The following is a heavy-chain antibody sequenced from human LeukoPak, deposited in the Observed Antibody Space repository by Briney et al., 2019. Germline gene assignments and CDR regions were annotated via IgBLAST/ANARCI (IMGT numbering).Heavy chain of an antibody. D-gene: IGHD6-13*01. CDR1: GGSISSYY. CDR3: ARAYSSSFAGFDY. Sequence: SETLSLTCTVPGGSISSYYWSWIRQPPGKGLEWIGYIYYTGSTNYNPSLKSRVTISVDTSKNQFSLKLSSVTAADTAVYYCARAYSSSFAGFDYWGQGTLVTVSS. CDR2: IYYTGST. V-gene: IGHV4-59*01. J-gene: IGHJ4*02.